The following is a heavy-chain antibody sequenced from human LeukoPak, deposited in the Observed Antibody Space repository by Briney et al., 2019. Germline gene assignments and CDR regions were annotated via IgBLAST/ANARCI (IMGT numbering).Heavy chain of an antibody. CDR3: VRDGWAFDI. V-gene: IGHV3-48*03. CDR2: ISSSGSTI. Sequence: GGSLRLSCAASGFTFSSYEMNWVRQAPGKGLEWVSYISSSGSTIYYADSVKGRFTISRDNAKNTLYLEMNSLRAEDTAVYYCVRDGWAFDIWGQGTMVTVSS. D-gene: IGHD2-2*03. CDR1: GFTFSSYE. J-gene: IGHJ3*02.